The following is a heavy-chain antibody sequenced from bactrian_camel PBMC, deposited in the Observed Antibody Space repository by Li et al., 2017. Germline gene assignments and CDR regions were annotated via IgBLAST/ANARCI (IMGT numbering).Heavy chain of an antibody. CDR2: STRGSGST. V-gene: IGHV3S1*01. CDR1: RFSFSNYY. Sequence: HVQLVESGGSLVQPGGSLRLSCVASRFSFSNYYMSWVRQAPGKALEWVATSTRGSGSTYYADFVKGRFTDSRDNAKNTLYLQLNSLKTEDTAIYYCAKDEAGAWFGYEYNYWGQGTQVTVS. J-gene: IGHJ4*01. CDR3: AKDEAGAWFGYEYNY. D-gene: IGHD6*01.